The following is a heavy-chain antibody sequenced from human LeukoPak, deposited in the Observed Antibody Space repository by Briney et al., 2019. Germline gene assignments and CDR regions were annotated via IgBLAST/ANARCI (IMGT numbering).Heavy chain of an antibody. CDR2: TYYSGST. CDR1: GGSINSYY. V-gene: IGHV4-59*01. CDR3: ARGGDYYYYMDV. J-gene: IGHJ6*03. Sequence: SETLSLTCTVSGGSINSYYWSWIRQPPGKGLEWIGYTYYSGSTNYNPSLKSRVTISVDTSKNQFSLKLSSVTAADTAVYYCARGGDYYYYMDVWGKGTTVTVSS. D-gene: IGHD3-10*01.